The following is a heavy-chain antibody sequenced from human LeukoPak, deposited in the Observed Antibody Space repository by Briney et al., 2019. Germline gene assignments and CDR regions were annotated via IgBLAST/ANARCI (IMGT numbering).Heavy chain of an antibody. V-gene: IGHV1-2*02. CDR3: ARDLPVDY. J-gene: IGHJ4*02. Sequence: ASVKVSCKASGYTFINHWMHWVRQAPGQGLEWMGWINPNSGGTNYAQKFQGRVTMTRDTSISTAYMELSRLRSDDTAVYYCARDLPVDYWGQGTLVTVSS. CDR2: INPNSGGT. CDR1: GYTFINHW.